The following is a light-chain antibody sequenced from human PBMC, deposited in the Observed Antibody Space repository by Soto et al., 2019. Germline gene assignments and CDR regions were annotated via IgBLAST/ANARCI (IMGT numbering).Light chain of an antibody. CDR3: QQYGGSPRT. CDR2: DAS. CDR1: QSVSSGY. J-gene: IGKJ1*01. Sequence: EIVLTQSPGTLSLSPGERGTLSCRSSQSVSSGYLAWYQQKPGQAPRLIIYDASSRATGIPDRFSGSGSGTDFTLTISRLEPEDVAVYYCQQYGGSPRTFGQGTKVDIK. V-gene: IGKV3-20*01.